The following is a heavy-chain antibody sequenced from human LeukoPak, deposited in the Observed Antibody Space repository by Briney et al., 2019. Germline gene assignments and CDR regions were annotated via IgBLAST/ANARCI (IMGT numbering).Heavy chain of an antibody. V-gene: IGHV3-7*01. Sequence: ARSLRLSCAVAGFTFNNYWMRWFRQAPGKGLEWVARIGQDGSDKYHVGSGKGRFTISRDNSKNSLYLQMNSLRGEDTAVYYCARCTSSRGSDLWGQGTLVTVSS. D-gene: IGHD2-8*01. CDR2: IGQDGSDK. CDR1: GFTFNNYW. J-gene: IGHJ5*02. CDR3: ARCTSSRGSDL.